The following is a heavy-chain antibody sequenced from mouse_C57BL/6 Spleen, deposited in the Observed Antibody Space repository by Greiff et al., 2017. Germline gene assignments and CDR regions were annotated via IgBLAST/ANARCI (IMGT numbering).Heavy chain of an antibody. V-gene: IGHV5-4*01. CDR3: ARENGNEDAMDY. CDR1: GFTFSSYA. Sequence: EVQGVESGGGLVKPGGSLKLSCAASGFTFSSYAMSWVRQTPEKRLEWVATISDGGSYTYYPDNVKGRFTISRDNAKNNLYLQMSHLKSEDTAMYYCARENGNEDAMDYWGQGTSVTVSS. J-gene: IGHJ4*01. D-gene: IGHD2-1*01. CDR2: ISDGGSYT.